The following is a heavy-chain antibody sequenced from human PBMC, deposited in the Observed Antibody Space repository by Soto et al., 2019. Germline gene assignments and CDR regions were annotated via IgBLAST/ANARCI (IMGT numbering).Heavy chain of an antibody. CDR2: IRAYNIDT. CDR3: AGGHGVIIGAMDV. Sequence: ASVKVSCQSSGYRFETYAMSWVRQGPGQGLEWMGWIRAYNIDTYYAQKFQDRVTMTTDTSTGTAYMELRSLRSDDTAVYYCAGGHGVIIGAMDVWGQGTTVTVSS. J-gene: IGHJ6*02. V-gene: IGHV1-18*01. D-gene: IGHD3-3*01. CDR1: GYRFETYA.